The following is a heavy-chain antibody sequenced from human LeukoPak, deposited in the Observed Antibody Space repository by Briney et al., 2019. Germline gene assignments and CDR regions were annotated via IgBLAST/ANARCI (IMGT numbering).Heavy chain of an antibody. Sequence: EASVKVSCKASGYTFTGYDINWVRQATGQGLEWMGWMNPNSGNTGYAQKFQGRVTMTRNTSISTAYMELSSLRSEDTAVYYCARVGGAYYDSSGYHYWGQRTLSPSPQ. J-gene: IGHJ4*02. CDR3: ARVGGAYYDSSGYHY. V-gene: IGHV1-8*01. D-gene: IGHD3-22*01. CDR2: MNPNSGNT. CDR1: GYTFTGYD.